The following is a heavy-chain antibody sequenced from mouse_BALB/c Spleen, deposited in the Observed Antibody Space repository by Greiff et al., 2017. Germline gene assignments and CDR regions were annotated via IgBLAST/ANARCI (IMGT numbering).Heavy chain of an antibody. CDR1: GFTFSSYA. CDR2: ISSGGSYT. CDR3: ARVLYYGSSIYAMDY. Sequence: EVKLMESGGGLVKPGGSLKLSCAASGFTFSSYAMSWVRQSPEQRLEWVAEISSGGSYTYYPDTVTGRFTIARDNAKNTLYLEMSSLRSEDTAMYYCARVLYYGSSIYAMDYWGQGTSVTVSS. D-gene: IGHD1-1*01. J-gene: IGHJ4*01. V-gene: IGHV5-9-4*01.